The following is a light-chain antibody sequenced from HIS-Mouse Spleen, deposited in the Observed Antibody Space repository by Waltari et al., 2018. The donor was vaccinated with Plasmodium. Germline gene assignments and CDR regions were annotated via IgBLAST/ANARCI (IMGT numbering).Light chain of an antibody. CDR1: SSDVGGYNY. CDR2: DVS. Sequence: QSALTQPRSVSGSPGQSVTISCTGTSSDVGGYNYVSWYQQHPGKAPKLMSYDVSKRPSGVPDRFSGSKSGNTASLTISGLQAEDEADYYCCSYAGSYTFVFGTGTKFTVL. V-gene: IGLV2-11*01. CDR3: CSYAGSYTFV. J-gene: IGLJ1*01.